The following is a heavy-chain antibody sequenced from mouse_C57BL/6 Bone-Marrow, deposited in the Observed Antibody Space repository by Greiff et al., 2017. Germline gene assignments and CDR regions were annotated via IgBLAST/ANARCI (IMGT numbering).Heavy chain of an antibody. CDR1: GFSLSTSGMG. Sequence: QVTLKESGPGILQSSQTLSLTCSFSGFSLSTSGMGVSWIRQPSGKGLEWLAHIYWDDDKRYNPSLKSRLTISKDTSRNQVFLKITSVDTADTATYYCARRRGSCLAYWGQGTLVTVSA. CDR3: ARRRGSCLAY. D-gene: IGHD3-1*01. J-gene: IGHJ3*01. CDR2: IYWDDDK. V-gene: IGHV8-12*01.